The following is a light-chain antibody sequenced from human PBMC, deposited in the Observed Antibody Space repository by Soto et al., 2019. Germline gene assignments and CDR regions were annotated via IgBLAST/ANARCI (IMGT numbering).Light chain of an antibody. CDR3: SSYTSSSTEV. CDR1: GSDVGGYNY. V-gene: IGLV2-14*01. CDR2: DVS. J-gene: IGLJ2*01. Sequence: QSALTQPASVSGSPGQSITISCTGTGSDVGGYNYVSWYQQHPGKAPKLMIYDVSNRPSGVSNRFSGSKSGNTASLPISGLQAEDEADYYCSSYTSSSTEVFGGGTKLTVL.